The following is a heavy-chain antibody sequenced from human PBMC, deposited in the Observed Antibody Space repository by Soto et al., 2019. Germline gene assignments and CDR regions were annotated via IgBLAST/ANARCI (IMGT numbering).Heavy chain of an antibody. J-gene: IGHJ4*02. V-gene: IGHV4-30-4*01. CDR3: ARGYPRGYGGNFFDY. CDR1: GGSISSGDYY. Sequence: SETLSLTCTVSGGSISSGDYYWSWIRQPPGKGLEWIGYIYYSGSTYYNPSLKGRVTISVDTSKNQFSLKLSSVTAADTAVYYCARGYPRGYGGNFFDYWGQGTLVTVSS. CDR2: IYYSGST. D-gene: IGHD4-17*01.